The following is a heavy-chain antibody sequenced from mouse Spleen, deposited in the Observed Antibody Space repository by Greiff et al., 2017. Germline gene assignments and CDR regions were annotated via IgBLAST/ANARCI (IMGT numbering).Heavy chain of an antibody. CDR3: ARKGDDGYYCDY. D-gene: IGHD2-3*01. CDR2: IDPSDSYT. J-gene: IGHJ2*01. V-gene: IGHV1-69*02. Sequence: QVQLQQPGAELVKPGASVKLSCKASGYTFTSYWMHWVKQRPGQGLEWIGEIDPSDSYTNYNQKFKGKATLTVDKSSSTAYMQLSSLTSEDSAVYYCARKGDDGYYCDYWGQGTTLTVSS. CDR1: GYTFTSYW.